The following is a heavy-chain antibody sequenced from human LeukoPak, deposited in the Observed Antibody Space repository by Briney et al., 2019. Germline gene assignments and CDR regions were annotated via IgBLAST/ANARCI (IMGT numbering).Heavy chain of an antibody. J-gene: IGHJ5*02. Sequence: GGSLRLSCAASGFTFSDYYMSWIRQAPGKGLEWVSYISSSGSTIYYADSVKGRFTISRDNAKNSLYLQMNSLRAEDTAVYYCGRKKAWFGGFQNWFARWGQGPLVTVPP. CDR3: GRKKAWFGGFQNWFAR. D-gene: IGHD3-16*01. V-gene: IGHV3-11*01. CDR1: GFTFSDYY. CDR2: ISSSGSTI.